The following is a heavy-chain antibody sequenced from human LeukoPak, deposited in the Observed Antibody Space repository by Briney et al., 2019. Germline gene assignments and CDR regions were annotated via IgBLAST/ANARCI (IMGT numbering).Heavy chain of an antibody. V-gene: IGHV4-39*07. CDR2: IYYSGST. CDR1: GGSIGSSSYY. Sequence: SETLSLTCTVSGGSIGSSSYYWGWIRQPPGKGLNWIGSIYYSGSTYYNPSLKSRVTISVDTSRDQFSLKLSSVTAADTAVYFCARAPHFFDISGSRYYFDYWGQGTLVTVSS. D-gene: IGHD3-22*01. J-gene: IGHJ4*02. CDR3: ARAPHFFDISGSRYYFDY.